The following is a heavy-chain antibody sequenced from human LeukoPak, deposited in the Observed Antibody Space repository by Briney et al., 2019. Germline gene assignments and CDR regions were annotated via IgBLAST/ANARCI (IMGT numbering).Heavy chain of an antibody. Sequence: SETLSLTCAVYGGSFSGYYWSWIRQPPGKGLEWIGEINHSGSTNYNPSLKSRVTISVDTSKNPFSLTLSSVTAADTAVYYCARGQTDDYGDLTLLEVYYFDYWGQGTLVTVSS. V-gene: IGHV4-34*01. CDR1: GGSFSGYY. CDR2: INHSGST. CDR3: ARGQTDDYGDLTLLEVYYFDY. D-gene: IGHD4-17*01. J-gene: IGHJ4*02.